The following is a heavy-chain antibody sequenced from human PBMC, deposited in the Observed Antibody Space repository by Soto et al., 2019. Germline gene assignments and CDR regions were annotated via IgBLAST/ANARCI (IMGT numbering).Heavy chain of an antibody. V-gene: IGHV3-30*18. J-gene: IGHJ6*02. D-gene: IGHD5-18*01. CDR2: ISYDGSNK. Sequence: QVQLVESGGGVVQPGRSLRLSCAASGFTFSSYGMHWVRQAPGKGLEWVAVISYDGSNKYYADSVKGRFTISRDNSKNTLYLQMSSLRAEDTAVYYCPKDRDSYGAYYYYGMDVWGQGTTVTVSS. CDR1: GFTFSSYG. CDR3: PKDRDSYGAYYYYGMDV.